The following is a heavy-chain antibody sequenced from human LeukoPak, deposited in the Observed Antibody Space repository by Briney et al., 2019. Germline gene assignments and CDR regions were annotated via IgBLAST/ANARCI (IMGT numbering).Heavy chain of an antibody. V-gene: IGHV3-30*18. CDR1: GFTFSSYG. Sequence: GGSLRISCAASGFTFSSYGMHWVRQAPGKGLEWVAVISYDGSNKYYADSVKGRFTISRDNSKNTLYLQMNSLRAEDTAVYYCAKSMGRYDILTLDDWGQGTLVTVSS. CDR2: ISYDGSNK. D-gene: IGHD3-9*01. J-gene: IGHJ4*02. CDR3: AKSMGRYDILTLDD.